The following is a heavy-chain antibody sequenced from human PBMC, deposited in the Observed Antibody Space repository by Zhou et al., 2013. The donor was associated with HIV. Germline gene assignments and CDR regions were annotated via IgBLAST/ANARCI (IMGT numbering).Heavy chain of an antibody. D-gene: IGHD2-2*01. Sequence: QVQLVQSGAEVKKPGASVKVSCKASGYTFTSYEINWVRQASGQGLEWMAWMNPNSDNTGYAQKFQGRVTITRNTSISTAYMELSSLTSEDTAVYYCARGSHLGYCSSTSCYQFDYWGQGTLVTVSS. CDR3: ARGSHLGYCSSTSCYQFDY. CDR1: GYTFTSYE. J-gene: IGHJ4*02. V-gene: IGHV1-8*03. CDR2: MNPNSDNT.